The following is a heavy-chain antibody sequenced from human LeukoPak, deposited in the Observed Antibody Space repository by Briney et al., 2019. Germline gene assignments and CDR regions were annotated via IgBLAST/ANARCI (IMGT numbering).Heavy chain of an antibody. CDR2: IYTSGST. D-gene: IGHD2-2*01. Sequence: SQTLSLTCTVSGGSISSGSYYWSWIRQPAGKGLEWIGRIYTSGSTNYNPSLKSQVTISVDTSKNQFSLKLSSVTAADTAVYYCARESSVPAAIWGTPLNWFDPWGQGTLVTVSS. CDR1: GGSISSGSYY. V-gene: IGHV4-61*02. CDR3: ARESSVPAAIWGTPLNWFDP. J-gene: IGHJ5*02.